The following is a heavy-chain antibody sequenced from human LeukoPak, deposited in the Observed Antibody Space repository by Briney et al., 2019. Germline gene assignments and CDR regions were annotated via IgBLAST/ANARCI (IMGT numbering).Heavy chain of an antibody. J-gene: IGHJ4*02. D-gene: IGHD6-13*01. CDR3: ARVVRSSSWITARDY. CDR2: INHSGST. CDR1: GGSFSGYY. Sequence: SETLSLTCAVYGGSFSGYYWSWIRQPPGKGLEWIGEINHSGSTNYNPSLKSRVTISVDTSKNQFSLKLSSVTAADTAVYYCARVVRSSSWITARDYWGQGTLVTVSS. V-gene: IGHV4-34*01.